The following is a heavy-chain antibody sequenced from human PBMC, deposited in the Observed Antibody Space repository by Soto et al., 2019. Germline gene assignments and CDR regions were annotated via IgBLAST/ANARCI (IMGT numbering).Heavy chain of an antibody. CDR2: IYYSGST. J-gene: IGHJ5*02. D-gene: IGHD5-18*01. CDR3: ARHEGKDTAMVGNWFDP. Sequence: PSETLSLTCTVSGGSISSSSYYWGWIRQPPGKGLEWIGSIYYSGSTYYNPSLKSRVTISVDTSKNQFSLKLSSVTAADTAVYYCARHEGKDTAMVGNWFDPWGQGTLVTVPQ. V-gene: IGHV4-39*01. CDR1: GGSISSSSYY.